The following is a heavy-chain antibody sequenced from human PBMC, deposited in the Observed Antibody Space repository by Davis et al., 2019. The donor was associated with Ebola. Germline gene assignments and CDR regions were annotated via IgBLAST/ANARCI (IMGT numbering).Heavy chain of an antibody. CDR3: VGEVGTTHY. CDR1: GFIFSSYA. D-gene: IGHD1-26*01. Sequence: GESLKISCAASGFIFSSYAMHWVRQAPGRGLEWVAIISYDGSYKYYADSVKGRFTISRDNSRNTLCLQMNSLRADDTAVYYCVGEVGTTHYWGQGTLVTVSS. V-gene: IGHV3-30*04. CDR2: ISYDGSYK. J-gene: IGHJ4*02.